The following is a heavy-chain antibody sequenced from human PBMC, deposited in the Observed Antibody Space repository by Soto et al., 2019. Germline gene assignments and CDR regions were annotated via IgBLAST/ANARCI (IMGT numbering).Heavy chain of an antibody. CDR2: ISYDGSNK. CDR3: AREERLYYYDSSGPGGY. CDR1: GFTFSSYA. V-gene: IGHV3-30-3*01. J-gene: IGHJ4*02. Sequence: QVQLVESGGGVVQPGRSLRLSCAASGFTFSSYAMHWVRQAPGKGLEWVAVISYDGSNKYYADSVKGRFTISRDNSKNTLYLQMNSLRAEDTAVYYCAREERLYYYDSSGPGGYWGQGTLVTVSS. D-gene: IGHD3-22*01.